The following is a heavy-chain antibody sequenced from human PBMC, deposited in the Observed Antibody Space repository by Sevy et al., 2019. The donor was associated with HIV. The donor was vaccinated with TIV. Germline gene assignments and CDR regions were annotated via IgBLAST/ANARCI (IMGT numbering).Heavy chain of an antibody. V-gene: IGHV3-30-3*01. D-gene: IGHD4-17*01. J-gene: IGHJ6*02. CDR1: GFAFTNYYA. CDR3: ARPRANYVDHYFFYAMDV. Sequence: GGSLRLSCTASGFAFTNYYAMHWVRQARGKGLEWVERISYDGSDEFYADSVKGRLTIPRDNFKNTLYLQMNGLTTEDTAVYYCARPRANYVDHYFFYAMDVWGQGTTVTVSS. CDR2: ISYDGSDE.